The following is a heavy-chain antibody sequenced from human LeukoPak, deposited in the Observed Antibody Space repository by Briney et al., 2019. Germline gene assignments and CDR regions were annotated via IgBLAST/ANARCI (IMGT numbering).Heavy chain of an antibody. V-gene: IGHV3-7*03. Sequence: GGSLRLSCAASGFTFSSYWMSWVRQAPGKGLEWVANIKQDGSEKYYVDSVKGRFTISRDNAKNSLYLQMNSLRAADTAVYYCASYGGSWFGVYYFDYWGQGTLVTVSS. J-gene: IGHJ4*02. CDR2: IKQDGSEK. D-gene: IGHD6-13*01. CDR3: ASYGGSWFGVYYFDY. CDR1: GFTFSSYW.